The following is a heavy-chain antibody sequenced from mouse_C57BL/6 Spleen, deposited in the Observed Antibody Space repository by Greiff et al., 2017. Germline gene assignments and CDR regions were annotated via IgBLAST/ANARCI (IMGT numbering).Heavy chain of an antibody. Sequence: QVQLQQPGAELVRPGSSVKLSCKASGYTFTSYWMDWVKQRPGQGLEWIGNIYPSDSETHYNQKFKDKATLTVDKSSSTAYMQLSSLTSEDSAVYCCARGAAYYSNLDYWGQGTTLTVSS. J-gene: IGHJ2*01. CDR2: IYPSDSET. D-gene: IGHD2-5*01. CDR1: GYTFTSYW. CDR3: ARGAAYYSNLDY. V-gene: IGHV1-61*01.